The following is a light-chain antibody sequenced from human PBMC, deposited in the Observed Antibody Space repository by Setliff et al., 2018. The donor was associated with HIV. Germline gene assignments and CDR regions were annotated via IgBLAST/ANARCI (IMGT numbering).Light chain of an antibody. CDR1: SSDIVAFDF. J-gene: IGLJ1*01. CDR3: ASYANSDVFI. Sequence: QSALTQPASVSGSLGQSITVSCTGTSSDIVAFDFVSWYRQHPGKAPELMIYDVTNRPSGVSHRFSGAKSGNTASLTISGLQAEDEADYYCASYANSDVFIFGSGTKVTV. CDR2: DVT. V-gene: IGLV2-14*03.